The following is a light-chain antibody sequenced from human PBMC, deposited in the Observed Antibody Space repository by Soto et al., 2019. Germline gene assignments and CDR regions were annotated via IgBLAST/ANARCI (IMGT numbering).Light chain of an antibody. J-gene: IGKJ1*01. Sequence: EIVMTQSPATLSVSPGERVTLSCMASQSVSSNLAWYQQKPGQAPRLLIYGASTRATGIPARLSGSGSGTEFTLTISSLQSEDFAVYYCQHYNNWPRTFGQGTKVESK. V-gene: IGKV3-15*01. CDR3: QHYNNWPRT. CDR1: QSVSSN. CDR2: GAS.